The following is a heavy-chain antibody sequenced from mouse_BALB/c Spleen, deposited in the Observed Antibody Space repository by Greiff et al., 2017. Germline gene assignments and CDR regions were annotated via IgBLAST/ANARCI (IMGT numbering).Heavy chain of an antibody. J-gene: IGHJ4*01. D-gene: IGHD2-1*01. V-gene: IGHV1S135*01. CDR1: GFSFTGYN. CDR3: ASGCNYGYSGMDY. CDR2: IDPYYSGT. Sequence: VQLLQSGPELEQPGASLKLSCKASGFSFTGYNMNWVKQSNGKSLEWIGNIDPYYSGTSYTQTFKGQATLTVDNTSSTAYMQLKSLTSEDYAVYYGASGCNYGYSGMDYWGQGTAVTVSS.